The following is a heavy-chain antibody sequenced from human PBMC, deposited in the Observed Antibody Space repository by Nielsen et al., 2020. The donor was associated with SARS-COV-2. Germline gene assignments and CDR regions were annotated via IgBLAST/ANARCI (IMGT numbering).Heavy chain of an antibody. V-gene: IGHV3-30*03. Sequence: RQPPGKGLEWVAVISYDGSNKYYADSVKGRFTISRDNSKNTLYLQMNSLRAEDTAVYYCARDPHIVVVVAATRLYYYGMDVWGQGTTVTVSS. CDR2: ISYDGSNK. CDR3: ARDPHIVVVVAATRLYYYGMDV. D-gene: IGHD2-15*01. J-gene: IGHJ6*02.